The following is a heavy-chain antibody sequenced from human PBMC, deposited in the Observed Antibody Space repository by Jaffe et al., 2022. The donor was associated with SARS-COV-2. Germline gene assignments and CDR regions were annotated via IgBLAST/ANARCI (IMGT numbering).Heavy chain of an antibody. Sequence: QVQLVQSGAEVKKPGASVKVSCKASGYTFTGYYMHWVRQAPGQGLEWMGWINPNSGGTNYAQKFQGRVTMTRDTSISTAYMELSRLRSDDTAVYYCARDRRLVVMYWDAFDIWGQGTMVTVSS. CDR1: GYTFTGYY. J-gene: IGHJ3*02. V-gene: IGHV1-2*02. CDR2: INPNSGGT. CDR3: ARDRRLVVMYWDAFDI. D-gene: IGHD2-8*02.